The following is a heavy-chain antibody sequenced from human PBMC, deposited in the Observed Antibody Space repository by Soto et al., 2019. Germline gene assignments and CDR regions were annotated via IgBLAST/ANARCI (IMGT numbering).Heavy chain of an antibody. CDR3: ARESKYSSSWAIDY. Sequence: GGSLRLSCAASGFTFSSYGMHWVRQAPGKGLEWVAVIWYDGSNKYYADSVRGRFTISRDNSKNTLYLQMNSLRAEDTAVYYCARESKYSSSWAIDYWGQGTLVTVSS. CDR2: IWYDGSNK. CDR1: GFTFSSYG. V-gene: IGHV3-33*01. J-gene: IGHJ4*02. D-gene: IGHD6-13*01.